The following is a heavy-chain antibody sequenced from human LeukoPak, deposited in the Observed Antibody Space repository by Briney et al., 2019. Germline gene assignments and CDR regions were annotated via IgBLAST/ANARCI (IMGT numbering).Heavy chain of an antibody. V-gene: IGHV3-23*01. D-gene: IGHD3-22*01. CDR2: ISGSGGSA. CDR1: GFTFSSYA. J-gene: IGHJ4*02. Sequence: GGSLRLSCAASGFTFSSYAMNWVRQAPGKGLEWVSGISGSGGSANYADSVKGRFTISRDNSKNTLYVQMNSLIAADTAVYYCAKAGYYDSSGYSDYWGQGTLVTVSS. CDR3: AKAGYYDSSGYSDY.